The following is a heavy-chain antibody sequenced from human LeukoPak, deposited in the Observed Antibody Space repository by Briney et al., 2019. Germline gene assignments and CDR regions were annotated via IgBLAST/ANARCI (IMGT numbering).Heavy chain of an antibody. CDR3: AKGYSSSSPAFDI. CDR2: ISSSSSYI. Sequence: PGGSLRLSCAASGFTFSSYSMNWVRQAPGKGLEWVSYISSSSSYIYYADSVKGRFTISRDNAKNSLYLQMNSLRAEDTAVYYCAKGYSSSSPAFDIWGQGTMVTVSS. CDR1: GFTFSSYS. D-gene: IGHD6-6*01. J-gene: IGHJ3*02. V-gene: IGHV3-21*01.